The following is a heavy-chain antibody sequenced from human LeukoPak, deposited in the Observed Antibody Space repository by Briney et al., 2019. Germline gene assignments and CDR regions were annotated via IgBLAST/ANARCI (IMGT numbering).Heavy chain of an antibody. V-gene: IGHV4-30-2*01. D-gene: IGHD6-13*01. Sequence: SETLPLTCAVSGGSISSGGYSWSWIRQPPGKGLEWIGYIYHSGSTYYNPSLKSRVTISVDRSKNQFSLKLSSVTAADTAVYYCARGSSSWSSYFDYWGQGTLVTVSS. CDR2: IYHSGST. CDR3: ARGSSSWSSYFDY. J-gene: IGHJ4*02. CDR1: GGSISSGGYS.